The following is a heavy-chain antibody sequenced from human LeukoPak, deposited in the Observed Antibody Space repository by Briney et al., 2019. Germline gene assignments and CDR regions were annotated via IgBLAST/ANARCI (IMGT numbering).Heavy chain of an antibody. CDR2: ISYDGRKQ. J-gene: IGHJ4*02. CDR1: EFTFGSYA. V-gene: IGHV3-30*18. CDR3: AKSGPHSSSGNFDY. D-gene: IGHD6-6*01. Sequence: PGRSLRLSCAASEFTFGSYAMHWFRQAPGKGLEWVAAISYDGRKQFYADSVKGRFTISRDNSKNTLFLQMNSLRAEDTAVYYCAKSGPHSSSGNFDYWGQGTLVTVSS.